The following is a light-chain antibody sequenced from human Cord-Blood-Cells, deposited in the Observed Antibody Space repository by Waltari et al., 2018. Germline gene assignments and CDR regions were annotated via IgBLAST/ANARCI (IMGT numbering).Light chain of an antibody. J-gene: IGLJ2*01. Sequence: QSVLTQPPSASGTPGQRVTISCPGSTSNIGRSTFTCHQPPPETAPQLLIYSNNQRPSGVPDRFSGSKSGTSASLAISGLQSEDEADYYCAAWDDSLNGVVFGGGTKLTVL. CDR3: AAWDDSLNGVV. CDR1: TSNIGRST. V-gene: IGLV1-44*01. CDR2: SNN.